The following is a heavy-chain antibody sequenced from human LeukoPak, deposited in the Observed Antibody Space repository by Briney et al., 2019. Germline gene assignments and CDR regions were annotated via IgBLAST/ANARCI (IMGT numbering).Heavy chain of an antibody. V-gene: IGHV3-49*03. CDR2: IRSKAYGETT. D-gene: IGHD3-3*01. CDR1: GFTFGDYV. Sequence: GGSLRLSCTASGFTFGDYVMNWLRQAPGKGLEWVGFIRSKAYGETTEYAASVKGRFTISRDDSKSIAYLQMNSLKTEDTAVYYCTRDPGYDFWSGYYNWGPSPPFDYWGQGTLVTVSS. CDR3: TRDPGYDFWSGYYNWGPSPPFDY. J-gene: IGHJ4*02.